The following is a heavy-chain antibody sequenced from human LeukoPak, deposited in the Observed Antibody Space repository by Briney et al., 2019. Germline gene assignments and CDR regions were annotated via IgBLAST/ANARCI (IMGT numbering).Heavy chain of an antibody. D-gene: IGHD4-23*01. V-gene: IGHV3-23*01. CDR1: GFTFSTYA. Sequence: PGGSLRLSCAASGFTFSTYAMSWVRQAPGKGLEWVSGISASGGTTYYADSVRGRFTISRDNSKNTLYLQMNSLRAEDTAVYYCAKASGGNLTPFDYWGQGTLVTVSS. CDR2: ISASGGTT. CDR3: AKASGGNLTPFDY. J-gene: IGHJ4*02.